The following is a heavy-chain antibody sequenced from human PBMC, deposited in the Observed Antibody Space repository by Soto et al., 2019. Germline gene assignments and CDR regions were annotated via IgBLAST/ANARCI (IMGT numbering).Heavy chain of an antibody. CDR3: ASPHRLRYFDWLSRDPPLDY. J-gene: IGHJ4*02. CDR1: GGTFSSXT. Sequence: ASVKVSCKASGGTFSSXTISWVRQAPGQGLEWMGRIIPILGIANYAQKFQGRVTITADKSTSTAYMELSSLRSEDTAVYYCASPHRLRYFDWLSRDPPLDYWGQGTLVTVSS. V-gene: IGHV1-69*02. D-gene: IGHD3-9*01. CDR2: IIPILGIA.